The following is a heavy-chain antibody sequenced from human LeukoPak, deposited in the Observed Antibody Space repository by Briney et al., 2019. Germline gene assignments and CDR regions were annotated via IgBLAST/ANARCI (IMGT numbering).Heavy chain of an antibody. CDR2: MNPNSGNT. CDR3: ARADLVVVVPAASYYYYYMDV. Sequence: GASVKVSCKASGYTFTSYDINWVRQATGQGLEWMGWMNPNSGNTGYAQKFQGRVTITRNTSISTAYMELSSLRSEDTAVYYCARADLVVVVPAASYYYYYMDVWGKGTTVTVSS. J-gene: IGHJ6*03. CDR1: GYTFTSYD. D-gene: IGHD2-2*01. V-gene: IGHV1-8*03.